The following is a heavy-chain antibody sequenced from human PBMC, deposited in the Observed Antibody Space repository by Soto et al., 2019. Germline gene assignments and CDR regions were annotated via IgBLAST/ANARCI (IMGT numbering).Heavy chain of an antibody. D-gene: IGHD3-16*02. CDR3: ARSGGVIVPDAFDI. V-gene: IGHV1-69*02. CDR2: IIPILGIA. J-gene: IGHJ3*02. CDR1: GGTFSSYT. Sequence: QVQLVQSGAEVKKPGASVKVSCKASGGTFSSYTISWVRQAPGQGLEWMGRIIPILGIANYAQKFQGRVTITAHKSTSTAYMELSSVRSEDTAVYYCARSGGVIVPDAFDIWGQGTMVTVSS.